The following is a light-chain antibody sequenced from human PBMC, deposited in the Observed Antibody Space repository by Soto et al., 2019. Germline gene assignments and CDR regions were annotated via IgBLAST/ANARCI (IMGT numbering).Light chain of an antibody. CDR3: SSYTTTDTYV. CDR2: EVS. Sequence: QSALTQPASVSGSPGQSITISCTGTSSVVGGYNYVSWSQQHPGKAPKLIFYEVSNRPSGVSNRFSGSKSGNTASLTISGLQAEDEADYYCSSYTTTDTYVFGTGTKLTVL. J-gene: IGLJ1*01. V-gene: IGLV2-14*01. CDR1: SSVVGGYNY.